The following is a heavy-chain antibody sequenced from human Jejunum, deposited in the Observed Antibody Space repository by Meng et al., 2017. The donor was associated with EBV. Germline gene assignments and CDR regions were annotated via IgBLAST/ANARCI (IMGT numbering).Heavy chain of an antibody. J-gene: IGHJ4*02. CDR3: AGNGYYALEY. Sequence: LEPACRGEANASGARFITCVLVGGSTIDEYCGSLGRQHPGKGLEWLGEIYHGGGTNYNPSLESGVTISVEKSNNQLSLKLNSVPVADKAVYYCAGNGYYALEYWGQGILVTVSS. CDR2: IYHGGGT. CDR1: GGSTIDEYC. V-gene: IGHV4-4*02. D-gene: IGHD3-22*01.